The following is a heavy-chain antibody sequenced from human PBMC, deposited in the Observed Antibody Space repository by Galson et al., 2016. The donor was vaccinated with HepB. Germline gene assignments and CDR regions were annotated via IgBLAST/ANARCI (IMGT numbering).Heavy chain of an antibody. D-gene: IGHD4-23*01. Sequence: SLRLSCAASGFTFSNYWMHWVRQAPGKGLVWVSHITIDGSTTTYADSVKGRFTISRDNAKNTLYLQMNSLRAEDTAVYYCARDLWRGGRIDYWGQGTLLTVSS. CDR3: ARDLWRGGRIDY. CDR1: GFTFSNYW. CDR2: ITIDGSTT. J-gene: IGHJ4*02. V-gene: IGHV3-74*01.